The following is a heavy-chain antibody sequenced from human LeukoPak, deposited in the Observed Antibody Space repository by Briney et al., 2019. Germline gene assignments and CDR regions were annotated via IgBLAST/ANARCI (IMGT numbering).Heavy chain of an antibody. D-gene: IGHD4-17*01. Sequence: GRSLRLSCAASGFTFDDYAMHWVRQAPGKGLEWVSGISWNSGSIGYADSVKGRFTISRDNAKNSLYLQMNSLRAEDTALYYCAKDPRRYGDRTDATPNYFDYWGQGTLVTVSS. CDR2: ISWNSGSI. CDR3: AKDPRRYGDRTDATPNYFDY. V-gene: IGHV3-9*01. CDR1: GFTFDDYA. J-gene: IGHJ4*02.